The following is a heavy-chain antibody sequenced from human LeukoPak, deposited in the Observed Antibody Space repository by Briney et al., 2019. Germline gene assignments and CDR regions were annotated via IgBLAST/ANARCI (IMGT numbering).Heavy chain of an antibody. J-gene: IGHJ4*02. CDR2: INHSGST. Sequence: PSETLSLTCAVYGGSFSGYYWSWIRQPPGKGLEWIGEINHSGSTNYNLSLKSRVTISVDTSKNQFSLKLSSVTAADTAVYYCARRRGYCSSTSCYLDYWGQGTVATVSS. V-gene: IGHV4-34*01. D-gene: IGHD2-2*01. CDR1: GGSFSGYY. CDR3: ARRRGYCSSTSCYLDY.